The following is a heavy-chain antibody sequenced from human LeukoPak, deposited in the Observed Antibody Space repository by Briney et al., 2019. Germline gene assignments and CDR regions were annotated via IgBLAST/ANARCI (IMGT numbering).Heavy chain of an antibody. D-gene: IGHD4-17*01. CDR1: GYTFTSYD. Sequence: ASVKVSSKASGYTFTSYDINWVRQATRPGLEWMGWMNPNIGNTGYAQKFQGRVTMTRNTYISTAYMELSRLRADDAAVYYCARDPFMDYGDYSFDYWGQGTLVTVSS. J-gene: IGHJ4*02. CDR2: MNPNIGNT. V-gene: IGHV1-8*01. CDR3: ARDPFMDYGDYSFDY.